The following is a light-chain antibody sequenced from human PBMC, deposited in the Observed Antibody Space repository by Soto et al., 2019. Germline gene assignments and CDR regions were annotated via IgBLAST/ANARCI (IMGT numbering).Light chain of an antibody. CDR2: LEGSGSY. J-gene: IGLJ2*01. CDR1: SGHSSYI. Sequence: QPVLTQSSSASASLGSSVKLTCTLSSGHSSYIIEWHQQQPGKPPRYLMKLEGSGSYNKGSGVPDRFSGSSSVADRYLTISNLQSENQADYYCETWDSNPVVFGGGTKLTVL. V-gene: IGLV4-60*03. CDR3: ETWDSNPVV.